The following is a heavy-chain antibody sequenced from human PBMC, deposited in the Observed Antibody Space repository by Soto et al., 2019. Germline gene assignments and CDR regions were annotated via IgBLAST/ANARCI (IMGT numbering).Heavy chain of an antibody. CDR3: ARDMYSSDYFVKWFEP. Sequence: QVRLVESGGGVVQPGRSLRLSCTASGFSFSSYAMYWFRQPPGKGLEWVAVISKDGMNKNYADSVKGRVTVSRDNANYSVELQLKRLRGEDTAMYYCARDMYSSDYFVKWFEPWGQGTLVTVSS. CDR2: ISKDGMNK. V-gene: IGHV3-30*04. CDR1: GFSFSSYA. D-gene: IGHD6-19*01. J-gene: IGHJ5*02.